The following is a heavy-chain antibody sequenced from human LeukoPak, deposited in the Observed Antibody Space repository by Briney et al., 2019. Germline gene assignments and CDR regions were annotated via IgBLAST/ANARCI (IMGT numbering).Heavy chain of an antibody. Sequence: GGSLRLSCAASGFTFDDYAMHWVRQAPGKGLEWVSGISWNSGSIGYADSVKGRFTISRDNAKNSLYLQMNSLRAEDMALYYCAKDATNAGSDVLLWFGELFAPYYMDVWGKGTTVTVSS. CDR1: GFTFDDYA. V-gene: IGHV3-9*03. D-gene: IGHD3-10*01. CDR3: AKDATNAGSDVLLWFGELFAPYYMDV. CDR2: ISWNSGSI. J-gene: IGHJ6*03.